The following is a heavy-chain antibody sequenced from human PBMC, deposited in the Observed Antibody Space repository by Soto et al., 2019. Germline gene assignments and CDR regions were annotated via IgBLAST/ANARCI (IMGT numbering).Heavy chain of an antibody. CDR1: GFTFSNAW. CDR3: TTYYDYGDYHDAFDI. V-gene: IGHV3-15*01. J-gene: IGHJ3*02. Sequence: EVQLVESGGGLVKPGGSLRLSCAASGFTFSNAWMSWVRQAPGKGLEWLGRIKSKTDGGTTDYAAPVKGRFTISRDDSKNTLYLQMNSLKTEDTAVYYCTTYYDYGDYHDAFDIWGQGTMVTVSS. CDR2: IKSKTDGGTT. D-gene: IGHD4-17*01.